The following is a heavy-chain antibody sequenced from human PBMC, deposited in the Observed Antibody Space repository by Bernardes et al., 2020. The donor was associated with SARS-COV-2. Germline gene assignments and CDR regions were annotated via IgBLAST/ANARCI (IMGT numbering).Heavy chain of an antibody. Sequence: GGSLRLSCAASGFTFSSYGMNWVRQAPGKGLEWVSFIRTSSSYIYYADSVKGRFTISRDNAKNSLYLQMNSLRVEDTAVYYCARGGIVRGVIPDYWGQGTLVTVSS. J-gene: IGHJ4*02. CDR3: ARGGIVRGVIPDY. CDR1: GFTFSSYG. D-gene: IGHD3-10*01. CDR2: IRTSSSYI. V-gene: IGHV3-21*01.